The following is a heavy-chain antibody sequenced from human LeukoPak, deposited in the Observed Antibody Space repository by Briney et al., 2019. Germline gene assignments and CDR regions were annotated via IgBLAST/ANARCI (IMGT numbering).Heavy chain of an antibody. CDR3: VRNLAVAGTCFDS. V-gene: IGHV3-7*03. D-gene: IGHD6-19*01. CDR1: GFTFRSYW. CDR2: IKQDGSDR. Sequence: GGSLRLSCAASGFTFRSYWMSWVRQAPGTGLEWVANIKQDGSDRNYVTSVRGRFTISRDNAESSLYLQMNSLRAEDTAVYYCVRNLAVAGTCFDSWGQGTLVTVSS. J-gene: IGHJ4*02.